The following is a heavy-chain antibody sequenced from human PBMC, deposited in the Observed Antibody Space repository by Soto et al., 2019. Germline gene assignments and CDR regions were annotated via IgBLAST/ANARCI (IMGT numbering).Heavy chain of an antibody. J-gene: IGHJ4*02. V-gene: IGHV1-69*13. CDR2: IIPIIGTA. Sequence: SVKVSCKASGGTFSSYAISWVRQAPGQGLEWMGGIIPIIGTANYAQKFQGRVTITADESTSTAYMELSSLRSEDTAVYYCARDLGTYYYDSSGYYWGQGTLVTVSS. D-gene: IGHD3-22*01. CDR3: ARDLGTYYYDSSGYY. CDR1: GGTFSSYA.